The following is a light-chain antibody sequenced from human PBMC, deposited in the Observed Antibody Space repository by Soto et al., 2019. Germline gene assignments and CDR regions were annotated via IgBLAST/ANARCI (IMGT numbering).Light chain of an antibody. CDR3: HEYGNSRT. V-gene: IGKV3-20*01. CDR2: GAS. Sequence: ESVLTQSPGTLSLSPGEGATLSCRDSQSVGSRSLAWYQQKPGQAPRLLIYGASSRATRIPDRFSGSGSWTDFPLTSSRLEPNVFAVYYDHEYGNSRTFGQGPKVEIK. J-gene: IGKJ1*01. CDR1: QSVGSRS.